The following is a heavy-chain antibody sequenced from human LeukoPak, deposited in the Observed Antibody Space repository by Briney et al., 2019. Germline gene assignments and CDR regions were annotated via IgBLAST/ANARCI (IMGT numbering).Heavy chain of an antibody. V-gene: IGHV3-64D*06. Sequence: SGGSLRLSCAASGFTFSSYSMNWVRQAPGKGLEYVSAISSNGDNTYYADSVKGRFTISRDNSKNTLYLQMSSLRADDTAVYYCVRGTGYWGQGTLVTVSS. CDR1: GFTFSSYS. CDR2: ISSNGDNT. CDR3: VRGTGY. J-gene: IGHJ4*02.